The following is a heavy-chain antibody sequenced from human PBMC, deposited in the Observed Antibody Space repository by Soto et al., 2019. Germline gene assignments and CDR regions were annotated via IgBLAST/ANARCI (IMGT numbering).Heavy chain of an antibody. Sequence: EVQLVESGGGLVQPGRSLRLSCAASGFTFDDYAMHWVRQAPGKGLEWVSGISWNSGSIGYADSVKGRFTISGDNAKNSLYLQMNSLRAEDTALYYCAKDKDGSYGSDFDYWGQGTLVTVSS. J-gene: IGHJ4*02. D-gene: IGHD5-18*01. CDR2: ISWNSGSI. CDR1: GFTFDDYA. CDR3: AKDKDGSYGSDFDY. V-gene: IGHV3-9*01.